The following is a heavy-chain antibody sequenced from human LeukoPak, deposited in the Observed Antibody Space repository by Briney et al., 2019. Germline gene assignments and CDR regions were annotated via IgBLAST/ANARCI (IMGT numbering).Heavy chain of an antibody. V-gene: IGHV1-69*05. J-gene: IGHJ6*03. CDR2: IIPISGTA. D-gene: IGHD6-13*01. Sequence: SVKVSCKASGGTFSSYAISWVRQAPGQGLEWMGRIIPISGTANYAQKFQGRVTITTDESTSTAYMELSSLRSEDTAVYYCARGVGEIAAAMSYYYYMDVWGKGTTVTVSS. CDR1: GGTFSSYA. CDR3: ARGVGEIAAAMSYYYYMDV.